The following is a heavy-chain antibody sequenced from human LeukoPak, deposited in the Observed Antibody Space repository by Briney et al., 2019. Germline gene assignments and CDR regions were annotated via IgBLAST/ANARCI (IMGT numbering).Heavy chain of an antibody. Sequence: ASVKVSCKASGYTLTSYGISWVRQAPGQGLEWMGWISVYNGNTNYAQKLQGRVTMTTDTSTSTAYMELRSLRSDDTAVYYCARDYLAVVGRDPPTDYWGQGTLVTVSS. V-gene: IGHV1-18*01. CDR2: ISVYNGNT. CDR3: ARDYLAVVGRDPPTDY. CDR1: GYTLTSYG. J-gene: IGHJ4*02. D-gene: IGHD6-19*01.